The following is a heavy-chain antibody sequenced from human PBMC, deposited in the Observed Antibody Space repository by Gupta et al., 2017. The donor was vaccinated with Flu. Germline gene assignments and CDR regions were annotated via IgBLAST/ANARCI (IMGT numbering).Heavy chain of an antibody. CDR3: ARSFTGDYFDS. J-gene: IGHJ4*02. Sequence: WIRQPPGKGLEWIGNIHYSGTTSYNPALKSRLTISEDMSKNKFSLNLTSVTAADTAVYFCARSFTGDYFDSWGQGTLVSVSS. CDR2: IHYSGTT. V-gene: IGHV4-39*01. D-gene: IGHD7-27*01.